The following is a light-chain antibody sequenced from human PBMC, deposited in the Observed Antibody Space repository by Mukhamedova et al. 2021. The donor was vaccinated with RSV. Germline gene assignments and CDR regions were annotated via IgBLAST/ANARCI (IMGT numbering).Light chain of an antibody. J-gene: IGKJ2*01. V-gene: IGKV1-5*03. Sequence: RVTITCRASQSVSFWLAWYQSKPGKAPKVLIYKASKLNSGVPSRFSGSGSGTEFTLTISDLQPDDFATYYCQQYNGYSNTFGQGTKLEV. CDR3: QQYNGYSNT. CDR1: QSVSFW. CDR2: KAS.